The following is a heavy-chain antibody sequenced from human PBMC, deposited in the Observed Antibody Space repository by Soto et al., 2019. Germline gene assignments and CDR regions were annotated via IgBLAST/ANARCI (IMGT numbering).Heavy chain of an antibody. CDR3: ARRHREYSSGLYYYYYMDV. CDR1: GGSISSYY. Sequence: SETLSLTCTVSGGSISSYYWSWIRQPPGKGLEWIGYIYYSGSTNYNPSLKSRVTISVDTSKNQFSLKLSSVTAADTAVYYCARRHREYSSGLYYYYYMDVWGKGTTVTVSS. V-gene: IGHV4-59*08. D-gene: IGHD6-25*01. CDR2: IYYSGST. J-gene: IGHJ6*03.